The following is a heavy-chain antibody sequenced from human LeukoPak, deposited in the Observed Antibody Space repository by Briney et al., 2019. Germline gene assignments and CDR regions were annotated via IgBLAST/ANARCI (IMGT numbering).Heavy chain of an antibody. CDR3: ARDFYDTSGYYYDY. Sequence: GGSLRLSCAASGFAFSRYSMNWVRQAPGKGLEWVSSISGSSSYKYYADSVKGRFTISRDNAKNSLYLQMNSLRAEDTAVYYCARDFYDTSGYYYDYWGQGTLVTVSS. J-gene: IGHJ4*02. D-gene: IGHD3-22*01. V-gene: IGHV3-21*01. CDR2: ISGSSSYK. CDR1: GFAFSRYS.